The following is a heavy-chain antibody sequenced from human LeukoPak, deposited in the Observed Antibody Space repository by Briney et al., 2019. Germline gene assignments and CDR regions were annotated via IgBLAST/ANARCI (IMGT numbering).Heavy chain of an antibody. Sequence: ASVKVSCKASGYTFTGYYMHWARQAPGQGLAWMGWINPNSGGTNYAQKFQGRVTMTRDTSISTAYMELSRLRSDDTAVYYCARGPMVRGVIIKMGLVYWGQGTLVTVSS. CDR2: INPNSGGT. CDR1: GYTFTGYY. CDR3: ARGPMVRGVIIKMGLVY. J-gene: IGHJ4*02. V-gene: IGHV1-2*02. D-gene: IGHD3-10*01.